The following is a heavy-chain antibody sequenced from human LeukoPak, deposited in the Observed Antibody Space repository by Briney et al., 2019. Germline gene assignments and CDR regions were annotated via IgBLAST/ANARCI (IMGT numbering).Heavy chain of an antibody. J-gene: IGHJ3*02. Sequence: GGSLRLSCAASGFTFSSYAMSWVRQAPGKGLEWVSNISGSGVSGGNTYYADSVKGRFTISRDNSKNTLYLQMNSLRAEDTAVYYCAKDSGGSGSYAFDIWGQGTMVTVSS. CDR3: AKDSGGSGSYAFDI. CDR1: GFTFSSYA. V-gene: IGHV3-23*01. CDR2: ISGSGVSGGNT. D-gene: IGHD3-10*01.